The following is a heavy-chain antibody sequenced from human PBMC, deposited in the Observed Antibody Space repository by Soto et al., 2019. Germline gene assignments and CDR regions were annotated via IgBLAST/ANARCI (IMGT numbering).Heavy chain of an antibody. J-gene: IGHJ6*02. D-gene: IGHD6-13*01. CDR1: GSSISCYY. CDR2: IYYSGST. CDR3: ARDSSSWYDYGMDV. V-gene: IGHV4-59*01. Sequence: PSETLSLTCTVSGSSISCYYWSWIRQPPGKGLEWIGYIYYSGSTNYDPSLKSRVPISVDTSKNQFPLKLSSVTAADTAVYYCARDSSSWYDYGMDVWGQGTTVTVSS.